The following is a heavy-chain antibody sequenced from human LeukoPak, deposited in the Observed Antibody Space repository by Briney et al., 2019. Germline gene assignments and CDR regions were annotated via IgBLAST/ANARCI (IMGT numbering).Heavy chain of an antibody. J-gene: IGHJ2*01. CDR1: GIIFSNYA. D-gene: IGHD5-12*01. V-gene: IGHV3-30*04. CDR3: ARDPAVYSGYDTWYLDL. Sequence: GGSLRLSCAASGIIFSNYAMHWVRQAPGKGLEWVTVISYDGSSKYYADSVKGRFTIFRDNSKNTLDLQMNSLRAEDTAMYYCARDPAVYSGYDTWYLDLWGRGTLVTVSS. CDR2: ISYDGSSK.